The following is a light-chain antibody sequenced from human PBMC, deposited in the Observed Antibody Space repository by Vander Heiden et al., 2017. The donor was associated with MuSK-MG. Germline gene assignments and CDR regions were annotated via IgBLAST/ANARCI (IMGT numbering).Light chain of an antibody. CDR2: GAS. J-gene: IGKJ4*01. CDR1: QTVSSSQ. V-gene: IGKV3-20*01. CDR3: QQDCTSPLLT. Sequence: EVVFTQSPGTLSLSPAGRATLSCRASQTVSSSQLAWYPQTPGHAPRLLIDGASSRATGTTDRFSGSGSGTDVTLTISKREPEDSAVYYCQQDCTSPLLTFGGGTKVEIK.